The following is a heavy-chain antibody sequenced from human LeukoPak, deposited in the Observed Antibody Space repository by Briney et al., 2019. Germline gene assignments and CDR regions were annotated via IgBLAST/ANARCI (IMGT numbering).Heavy chain of an antibody. CDR2: IIPIFGTA. D-gene: IGHD2-15*01. Sequence: GASVKVSCKASGGTFSSYAISWVRQAPGQGLEWMGGIIPIFGTANYAQKFQGRVTMTTDTSTSTAYMELRSLRSDDTAVYYCARDLGGVVAATNWFDPWGQGTLVTVSS. V-gene: IGHV1-69*05. CDR3: ARDLGGVVAATNWFDP. J-gene: IGHJ5*02. CDR1: GGTFSSYA.